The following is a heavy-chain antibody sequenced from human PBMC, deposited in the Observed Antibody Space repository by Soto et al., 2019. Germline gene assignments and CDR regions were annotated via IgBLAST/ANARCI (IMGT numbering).Heavy chain of an antibody. V-gene: IGHV4-61*01. Sequence: SETLSLTCTVSGGSVSSGSYYWSWIRQPPGKGLEWIGYIYYSGSTNYNPPLKSRVTISVDTSKNQFSLKLSSVTAADTAVYYCAREGGIVGGTAADYWGQGTLVTVSS. CDR2: IYYSGST. J-gene: IGHJ4*02. D-gene: IGHD1-26*01. CDR3: AREGGIVGGTAADY. CDR1: GGSVSSGSYY.